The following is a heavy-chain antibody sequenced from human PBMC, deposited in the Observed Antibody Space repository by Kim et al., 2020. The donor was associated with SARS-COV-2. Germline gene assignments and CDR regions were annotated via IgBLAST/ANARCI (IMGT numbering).Heavy chain of an antibody. D-gene: IGHD6-13*01. CDR2: INHSGST. J-gene: IGHJ5*02. Sequence: SETLSLTCAVYGGSFSGYYWSWIRQPPGKGLEWIGEINHSGSTNYNPSLKSRVTISVDTSKNQFSLKLSSVTAADTAVYYCARGRGYSSSWLVRLNWFDPWGQGTLVTVSS. V-gene: IGHV4-34*01. CDR3: ARGRGYSSSWLVRLNWFDP. CDR1: GGSFSGYY.